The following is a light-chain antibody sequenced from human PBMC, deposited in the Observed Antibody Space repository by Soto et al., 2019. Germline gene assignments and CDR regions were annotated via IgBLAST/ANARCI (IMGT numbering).Light chain of an antibody. Sequence: QSVLTQPPSVSAAPGQKVTISCSGSSSNIGNDYVSWYQQLPGTAPKLLIYANNQRPSGIPDRFSGSKSGTSATLGITGLQTGDEAEYFCFSFTTTRTHVFGTGTKVTVL. V-gene: IGLV1-51*01. J-gene: IGLJ1*01. CDR2: ANN. CDR1: SSNIGNDY. CDR3: FSFTTTRTHV.